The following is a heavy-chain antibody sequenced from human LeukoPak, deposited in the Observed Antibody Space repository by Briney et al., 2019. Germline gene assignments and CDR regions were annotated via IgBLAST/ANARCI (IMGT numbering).Heavy chain of an antibody. CDR1: GYTFTTYW. J-gene: IGHJ4*02. V-gene: IGHV5-51*01. Sequence: GESLKISCKGSGYTFTTYWIGWVRQMPGKGLEWMGIIYPDDSDTRYSPSFEGQVTISADKSISTAYLQWSSLKASDTAMYYCARRGAGYYHDYWGQGTLVTVSS. CDR3: ARRGAGYYHDY. CDR2: IYPDDSDT. D-gene: IGHD3-22*01.